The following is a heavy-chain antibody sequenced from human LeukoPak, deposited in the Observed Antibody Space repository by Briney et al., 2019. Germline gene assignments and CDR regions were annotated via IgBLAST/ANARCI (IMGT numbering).Heavy chain of an antibody. CDR3: ARGEGSSGYYLKAYYFDS. CDR1: GYSISSGYY. J-gene: IGHJ4*02. D-gene: IGHD3-22*01. Sequence: SETLSLTCTVSGYSISSGYYWGWIRQPPGKGLEWIGSIYYSGSTYYNPSLKSRVTMSVDTSKNQFSLKLSSVTAADTAVYYCARGEGSSGYYLKAYYFDSWGQGTLVTVSS. V-gene: IGHV4-38-2*02. CDR2: IYYSGST.